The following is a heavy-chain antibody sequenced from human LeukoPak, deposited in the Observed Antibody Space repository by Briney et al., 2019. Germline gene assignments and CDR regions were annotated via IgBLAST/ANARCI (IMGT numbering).Heavy chain of an antibody. Sequence: SETLSPTCTVSGGSISSSNYFWGWIRQPPGKGLEWIGSIYYSGSTYSNPSLKSRVTISVDTSKNQFSLKLSSVTAADTAVYYCASQKDGYSFDYWGQGTLVTVSS. D-gene: IGHD5-24*01. CDR3: ASQKDGYSFDY. V-gene: IGHV4-39*01. CDR2: IYYSGST. J-gene: IGHJ4*02. CDR1: GGSISSSNYF.